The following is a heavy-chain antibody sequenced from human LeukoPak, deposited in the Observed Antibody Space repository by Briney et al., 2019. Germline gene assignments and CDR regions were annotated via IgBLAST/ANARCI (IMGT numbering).Heavy chain of an antibody. Sequence: QPGGSLRLSCAASGFTFDDYAMRWVRQAPGKGLEWVSGISWNSGSIGYADSVKGRFTISRDNAKNSLYLQMNSLRAEDTALYYCAKDLIVGATIGGQGTLVTVSS. J-gene: IGHJ4*02. CDR1: GFTFDDYA. CDR3: AKDLIVGATI. V-gene: IGHV3-9*01. CDR2: ISWNSGSI. D-gene: IGHD1-26*01.